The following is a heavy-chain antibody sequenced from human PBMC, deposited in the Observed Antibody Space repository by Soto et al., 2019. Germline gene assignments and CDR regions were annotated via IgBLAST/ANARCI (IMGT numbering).Heavy chain of an antibody. V-gene: IGHV3-11*01. CDR3: ARDPTPYYDYIWGSYRYNDSTTFDY. CDR1: GFTFSDYY. D-gene: IGHD3-16*02. Sequence: PGGSLRLSCAASGFTFSDYYMSWIRQAPGKGLEWVSYISSSGSTIYYADSVKGRFTISRDNAKNSLYLQMNSLRAEDTAVYYCARDPTPYYDYIWGSYRYNDSTTFDYWGQGTLVTVSS. J-gene: IGHJ4*02. CDR2: ISSSGSTI.